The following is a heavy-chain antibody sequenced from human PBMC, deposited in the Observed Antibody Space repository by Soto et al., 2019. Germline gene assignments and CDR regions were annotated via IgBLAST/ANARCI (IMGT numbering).Heavy chain of an antibody. V-gene: IGHV2-26*01. Sequence: QVTLKESGPALVKPTETLTLTCTVSGFSLNSTRMGVSWIRQPPGKALEWLAHIFFECRKILQTSLKSRLTISKDTSKSQVVLTMTNMDPVDTATYYCARISGNSAYYYYYGMDVWGRGTTVTVSS. CDR1: GFSLNSTRMG. CDR3: ARISGNSAYYYYYGMDV. CDR2: IFFECRK. J-gene: IGHJ6*02. D-gene: IGHD6-25*01.